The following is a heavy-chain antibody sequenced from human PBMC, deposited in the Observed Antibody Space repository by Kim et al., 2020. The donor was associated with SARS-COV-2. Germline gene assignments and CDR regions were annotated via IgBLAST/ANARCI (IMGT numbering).Heavy chain of an antibody. D-gene: IGHD1-26*01. CDR1: GFTFGAYA. V-gene: IGHV3-49*04. CDR2: IRSKAYGGTT. Sequence: GGSLRLSCTASGFTFGAYAMSWVRPAPGQGLEWVGFIRSKAYGGTTEYAASVKGRFTISRDDSKSIAYLQMNSLKTEDTAVYYCTRVADRESYYFDYWGQGTLVTVSS. CDR3: TRVADRESYYFDY. J-gene: IGHJ4*02.